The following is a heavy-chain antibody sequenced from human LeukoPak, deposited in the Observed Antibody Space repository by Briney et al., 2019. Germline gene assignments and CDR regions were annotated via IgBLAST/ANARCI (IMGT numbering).Heavy chain of an antibody. D-gene: IGHD2-2*01. CDR1: SDSISSGY. CDR3: ASYSSTSRKGYFDY. CDR2: IYYSGST. V-gene: IGHV4-59*01. J-gene: IGHJ4*02. Sequence: SETLSLTCTVSSDSISSGYWSWIRQPPGKGMEWIGYIYYSGSTNYNPSLKSRVTISVDTSKNQFSLKLSSVTAADTAVYYCASYSSTSRKGYFDYWGQGTLVTVSS.